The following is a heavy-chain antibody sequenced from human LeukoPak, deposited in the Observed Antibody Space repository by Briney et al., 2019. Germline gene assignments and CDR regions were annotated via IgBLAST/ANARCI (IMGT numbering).Heavy chain of an antibody. CDR3: ATPLLVVVPAAQDY. D-gene: IGHD2-2*01. J-gene: IGHJ4*02. CDR1: GGTFSSYA. V-gene: IGHV1-69*04. CDR2: IIPILGIA. Sequence: GASVKVSCKASGGTFSSYAISWVRQAPGQGLEWMGRIIPILGIANYAQKFQGRVTITADKSTSTAYMELSSLRSEDTAVYYCATPLLVVVPAAQDYWGQGTLVTVSS.